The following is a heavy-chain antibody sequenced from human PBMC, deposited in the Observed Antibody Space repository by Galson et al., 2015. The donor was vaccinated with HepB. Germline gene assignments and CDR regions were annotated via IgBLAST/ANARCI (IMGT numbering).Heavy chain of an antibody. CDR3: ARVYCGGDCYSLYY. J-gene: IGHJ4*02. CDR1: GGTFSSYA. D-gene: IGHD2-21*02. V-gene: IGHV1-69*04. Sequence: SVKVSCKASGGTFSSYAISWVRQAPGQGLEWMGRIIPILGIANYAQKFQGRVTITADKSTSTAYMELSSLRSEDTAVYYCARVYCGGDCYSLYYWGQGTLVTVSS. CDR2: IIPILGIA.